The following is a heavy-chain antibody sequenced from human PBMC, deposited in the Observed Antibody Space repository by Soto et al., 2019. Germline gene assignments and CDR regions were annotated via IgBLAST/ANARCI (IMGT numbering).Heavy chain of an antibody. CDR2: IYYSGST. CDR3: ARGGGYCSSTSCYDYYYYYMDV. CDR1: GGSISSYY. J-gene: IGHJ6*03. Sequence: SETLSLTCTVSGGSISSYYWSWIRQPPGKGLEWIGYIYYSGSTNYNPSLKSRVTISVDTSKNQFSLNLSSVTAADTAVYYCARGGGYCSSTSCYDYYYYYMDVWGKGTTVTVSS. V-gene: IGHV4-59*01. D-gene: IGHD2-2*01.